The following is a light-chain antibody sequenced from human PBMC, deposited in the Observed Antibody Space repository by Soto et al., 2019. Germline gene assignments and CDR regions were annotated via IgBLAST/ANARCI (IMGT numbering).Light chain of an antibody. CDR3: LQHNSYPLT. J-gene: IGKJ4*01. V-gene: IGKV1-17*01. Sequence: DIQMTQSPSSLSASVGYRFTITCRAGQGIRNALGWYQQKPGKAPKRLIYAASSLQSGVPSRFRGSGSGTEFTLTISSLQPEDFETYYCLQHNSYPLTVGGGTKVDIK. CDR2: AAS. CDR1: QGIRNA.